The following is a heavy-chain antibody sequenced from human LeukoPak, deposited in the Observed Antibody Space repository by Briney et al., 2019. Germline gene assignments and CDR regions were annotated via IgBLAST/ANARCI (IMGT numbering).Heavy chain of an antibody. Sequence: ASVKVSCKASGYTFTGSYMHWVRQAPGQGLEWMGWINPNSGGTNHAQKFQGRVTMTRDTSISTAYMELSRLRSDDTAVYYCARIPYCSSTSCFQYYFDYWGQGTLVTVSS. CDR3: ARIPYCSSTSCFQYYFDY. D-gene: IGHD2-2*01. V-gene: IGHV1-2*02. CDR1: GYTFTGSY. CDR2: INPNSGGT. J-gene: IGHJ4*02.